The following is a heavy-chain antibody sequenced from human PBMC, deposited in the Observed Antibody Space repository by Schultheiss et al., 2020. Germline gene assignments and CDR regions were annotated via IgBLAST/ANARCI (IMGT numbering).Heavy chain of an antibody. CDR2: IIPIFGTA. D-gene: IGHD6-6*01. V-gene: IGHV1-69*06. Sequence: VKVSCKASGGTFSSYAISWVRQAPGQGLEWMGGIIPIFGTANYAQKFQGRVTITADKSTSTAYMELSSLRSEDTAVYYCARDRYSSSYGGYYYGMDVWGQGATVTVAS. J-gene: IGHJ6*02. CDR3: ARDRYSSSYGGYYYGMDV. CDR1: GGTFSSYA.